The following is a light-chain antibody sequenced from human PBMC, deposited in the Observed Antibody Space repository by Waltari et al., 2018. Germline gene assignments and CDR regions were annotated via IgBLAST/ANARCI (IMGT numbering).Light chain of an antibody. CDR2: DAS. Sequence: EIVLTQSQATLSLSPVERATLSCRASQSVSSYLAWYQQKPGQAPRLLIYDASNRATGIPARFSGSVSGTDFTLTISSLEPEDFAVYYCQQRSIWPPTFGGGTKVEIK. J-gene: IGKJ4*01. CDR3: QQRSIWPPT. CDR1: QSVSSY. V-gene: IGKV3-11*01.